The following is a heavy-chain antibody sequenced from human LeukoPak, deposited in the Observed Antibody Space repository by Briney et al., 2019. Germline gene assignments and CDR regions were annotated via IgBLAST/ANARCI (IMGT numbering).Heavy chain of an antibody. CDR1: GFTFSRHG. J-gene: IGHJ6*02. Sequence: GKSLRLSCSASGFTFSRHGMHWVRQAPGKGLEWVAVIWYDATNKYYADSVKGRFTVSRDNSKNTMYLQMNSLRAEDTAVYYCARNRYYGMDVWGQGTTVTVSS. V-gene: IGHV3-33*01. CDR2: IWYDATNK. CDR3: ARNRYYGMDV.